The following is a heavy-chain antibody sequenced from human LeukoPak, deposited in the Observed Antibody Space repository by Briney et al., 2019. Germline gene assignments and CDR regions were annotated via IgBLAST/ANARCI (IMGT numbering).Heavy chain of an antibody. CDR3: ARDREGYYDILTGYYGVGAFDI. D-gene: IGHD3-9*01. J-gene: IGHJ3*02. CDR2: INPNIGGT. V-gene: IGHV1-2*02. Sequence: GASVKVSCKASGYTFTGYYMHWVRQAPGQGLEWMGWINPNIGGTNYAQKFQGRVTMTRDTSISTAYMELSRLRSDDTAVYYCARDREGYYDILTGYYGVGAFDIWGQGTMVTVSS. CDR1: GYTFTGYY.